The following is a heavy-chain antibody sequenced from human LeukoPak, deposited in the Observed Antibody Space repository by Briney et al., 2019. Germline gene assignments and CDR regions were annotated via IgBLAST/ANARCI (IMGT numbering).Heavy chain of an antibody. CDR1: GFTFSSYA. Sequence: GGSLRLSCAASGFTFSSYAMHWVRQAPGKGLEWVAFIRYDGSNKYYADSVKGRFTISRDNSKNTLYLQMNSLRAEDTAVYYCAGNIVVVPAASQPMAFDXXXXGTMVTVSS. V-gene: IGHV3-30*02. D-gene: IGHD2-2*01. J-gene: IGHJ3*02. CDR3: AGNIVVVPAASQPMAFDX. CDR2: IRYDGSNK.